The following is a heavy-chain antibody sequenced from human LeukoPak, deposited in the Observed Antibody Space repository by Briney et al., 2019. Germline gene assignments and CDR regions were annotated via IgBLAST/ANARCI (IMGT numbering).Heavy chain of an antibody. CDR2: IFYSGSP. J-gene: IGHJ4*02. Sequence: PSETLSLTCTVSGGSINSHYWNWIRQTPGKGLEWIGYIFYSGSPNYNPSLKNRATISVDTSKNQFSLKVNSVTAADTAVYYCARPPSGGYCTNGVCYTDYWGQGTLVTVSS. D-gene: IGHD2-8*01. CDR3: ARPPSGGYCTNGVCYTDY. CDR1: GGSINSHY. V-gene: IGHV4-59*11.